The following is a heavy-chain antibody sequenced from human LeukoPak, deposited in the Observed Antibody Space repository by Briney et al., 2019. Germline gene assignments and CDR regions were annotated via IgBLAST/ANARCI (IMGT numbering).Heavy chain of an antibody. V-gene: IGHV3-48*01. CDR2: ISTSNSMI. CDR1: GFTFSGYS. D-gene: IGHD6-19*01. Sequence: GGSLRLSCAASGFTFSGYSMHWVRQAPGKGLEWVSYISTSNSMIYYADSVKGRFTISRDNAKNSLYLQMNSLRAEDTAVYYCARVRGWHFDYWGQGTLVTVSS. J-gene: IGHJ4*02. CDR3: ARVRGWHFDY.